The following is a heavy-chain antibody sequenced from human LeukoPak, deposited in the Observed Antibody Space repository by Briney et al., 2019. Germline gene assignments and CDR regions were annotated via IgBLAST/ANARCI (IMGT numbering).Heavy chain of an antibody. J-gene: IGHJ4*02. CDR3: AKDSSSGYYSDFDY. CDR1: GFTFDDYA. V-gene: IGHV3-9*03. Sequence: GGSLRLSCAPSGFTFDDYAMHWVRQAPGKGLGWVSGISWNSGSIGYADSVKGRFTISRDNAKNSLYLQMNSLRAEDMALYYCAKDSSSGYYSDFDYWGQGTLVTVSS. D-gene: IGHD3-22*01. CDR2: ISWNSGSI.